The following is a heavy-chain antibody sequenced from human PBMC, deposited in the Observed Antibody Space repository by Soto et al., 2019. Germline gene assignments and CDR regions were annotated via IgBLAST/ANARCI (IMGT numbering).Heavy chain of an antibody. V-gene: IGHV5-10-1*01. CDR3: ARRSIASGGRDV. CDR2: IDPSGSYT. Sequence: GESLKISCXGSGYSFTSYWINWVRQMPGKGLEWMGRIDPSGSYTNYSPSFQGHVTISADKSISTAYLQCSSLKASDTAIYYCARRSIASGGRDVWGQGTTVTVSS. J-gene: IGHJ6*02. CDR1: GYSFTSYW.